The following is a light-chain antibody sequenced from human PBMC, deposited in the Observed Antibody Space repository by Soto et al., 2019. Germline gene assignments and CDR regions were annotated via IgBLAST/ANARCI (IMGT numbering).Light chain of an antibody. Sequence: QSALTQPASMSGSPGQSITISCTGTSSDVGGYNYVSWYQQHPGKGPKLMIYDVSKRPSGVSNRFSGFKSGNTASLTISGLQAEDEADYYCSSDTSSSTSVVFGGGTKVTVL. CDR2: DVS. CDR1: SSDVGGYNY. J-gene: IGLJ2*01. CDR3: SSDTSSSTSVV. V-gene: IGLV2-14*01.